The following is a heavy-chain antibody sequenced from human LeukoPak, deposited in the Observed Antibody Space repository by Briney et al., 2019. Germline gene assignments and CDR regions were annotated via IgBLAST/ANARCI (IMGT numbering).Heavy chain of an antibody. Sequence: GGSLRLSCTASGFTFGDYAMSWVRQAPGKGLEWVGFIRSKAYGGTTEYAASVKGRFTISRDDSKSIAYLQMNSLKTEDTAVYYGTRGGGNCGGDCPYYFDYWGQGTLVTVSS. CDR1: GFTFGDYA. CDR2: IRSKAYGGTT. CDR3: TRGGGNCGGDCPYYFDY. V-gene: IGHV3-49*04. D-gene: IGHD2-21*02. J-gene: IGHJ4*02.